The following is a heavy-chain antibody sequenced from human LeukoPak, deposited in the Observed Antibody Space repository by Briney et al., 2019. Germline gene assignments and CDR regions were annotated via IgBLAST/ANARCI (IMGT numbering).Heavy chain of an antibody. CDR1: EFTFRNYG. V-gene: IGHV3-33*01. CDR2: IWYDGSKK. D-gene: IGHD2-15*01. CDR3: ARDVVSRYFDL. J-gene: IGHJ2*01. Sequence: PGGSLTLSCEEYEFTFRNYGMHWVRQAPGKGLEWVAVIWYDGSKKYYEDSVKDRFTISRDNSKNTLYLQMNSLRAEDTAVYYCARDVVSRYFDLWGRGTLVTVSS.